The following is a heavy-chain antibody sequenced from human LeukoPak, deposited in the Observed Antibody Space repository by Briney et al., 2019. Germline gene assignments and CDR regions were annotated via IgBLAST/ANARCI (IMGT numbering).Heavy chain of an antibody. CDR1: GYTFTSYG. CDR2: ISAYNGNT. Sequence: ASVKVTCKASGYTFTSYGFSWVRQAPGQGLERMGWISAYNGNTNYAQKLQDRVTMTTDTFTSTAYMELRSLRSDDTAVYYCARDGDMATHECWYFDLWGRGTLVTVSS. V-gene: IGHV1-18*01. J-gene: IGHJ2*01. CDR3: ARDGDMATHECWYFDL. D-gene: IGHD5-24*01.